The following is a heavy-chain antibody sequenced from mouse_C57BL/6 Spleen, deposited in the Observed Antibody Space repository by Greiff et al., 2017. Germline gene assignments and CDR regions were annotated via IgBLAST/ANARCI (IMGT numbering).Heavy chain of an antibody. J-gene: IGHJ3*01. CDR3: ARRGDYYGSSPLAY. CDR1: GYTFTSYW. Sequence: QVQLQQPGAELVRPGSSVKLSCKASGYTFTSYWMHWVKQRPIQGLEWIGNIDPSDSETHYNQKFKDKATLTVDKSSSTAYMQLSSLTSEDSAVYYCARRGDYYGSSPLAYWGQGTLVTVSA. V-gene: IGHV1-52*01. CDR2: IDPSDSET. D-gene: IGHD1-1*01.